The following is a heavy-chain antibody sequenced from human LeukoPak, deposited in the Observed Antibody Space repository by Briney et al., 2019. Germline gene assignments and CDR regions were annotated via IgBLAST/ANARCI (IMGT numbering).Heavy chain of an antibody. CDR2: IKQDGSEK. CDR3: ARDIYSSGWHFDY. J-gene: IGHJ4*02. Sequence: PGGSLRLSCAASGFTFSSYWMSWVRQAPGKGLEWVANIKQDGSEKYYVDSVKGRFTISRDNAKNSLYLQMNSLRAEDTAVYYCARDIYSSGWHFDYWGQGTLVTVSS. V-gene: IGHV3-7*01. CDR1: GFTFSSYW. D-gene: IGHD6-19*01.